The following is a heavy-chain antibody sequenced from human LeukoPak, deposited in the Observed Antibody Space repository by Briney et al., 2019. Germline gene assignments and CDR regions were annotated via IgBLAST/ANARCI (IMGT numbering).Heavy chain of an antibody. Sequence: PGGSLRLSCAASGFTFSSYAMSWVRQAPGKGLEWVSGISGSGENTYYADSVKGRFTISRDNSKNTLYLQMNSLRAEDTALYYCAEDLTSWNYWGQGTLVTVSS. D-gene: IGHD2-2*01. CDR3: AEDLTSWNY. CDR2: ISGSGENT. CDR1: GFTFSSYA. J-gene: IGHJ4*02. V-gene: IGHV3-23*01.